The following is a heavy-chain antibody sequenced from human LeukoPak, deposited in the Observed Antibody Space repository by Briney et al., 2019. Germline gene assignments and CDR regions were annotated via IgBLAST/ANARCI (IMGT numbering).Heavy chain of an antibody. V-gene: IGHV3-74*03. CDR1: GFTFSGYW. CDR3: SRGKSAGLVNWFDP. J-gene: IGHJ5*02. CDR2: INTDGSTT. Sequence: QPGGSLRLSCAASGFTFSGYWMHWVRQAPGKGLVWVSRINTDGSTTAYADSVKGRFTISRDNAKNTMYLEMNSLRAEDTAIYYCSRGKSAGLVNWFDPWGQGTLVTVSS. D-gene: IGHD2-8*02.